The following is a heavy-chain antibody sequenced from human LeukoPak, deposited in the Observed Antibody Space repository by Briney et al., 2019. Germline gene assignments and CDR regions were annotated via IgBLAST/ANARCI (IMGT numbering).Heavy chain of an antibody. Sequence: GGSLRLSCAASGFTFSNHGMNWVRQAPGKGLEWVSGISGNGDITYYADSVKGRFTISRDNSKNTLYLQMNSLRAEDTAIYYCAKDDAWLRFLYWGQGTLVTVSS. CDR1: GFTFSNHG. CDR2: ISGNGDIT. CDR3: AKDDAWLRFLY. D-gene: IGHD5-12*01. V-gene: IGHV3-23*01. J-gene: IGHJ4*02.